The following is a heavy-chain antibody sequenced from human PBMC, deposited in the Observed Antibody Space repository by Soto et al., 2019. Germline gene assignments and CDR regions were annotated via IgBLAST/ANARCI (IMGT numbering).Heavy chain of an antibody. V-gene: IGHV3-53*01. D-gene: IGHD3-16*02. J-gene: IGHJ6*02. Sequence: GGSLRLSCAPSGFTVSSNYMSWVRQAPGKGLEWVSVIYSDGRTYYADSVKGRFTISRDNPKNTLYLQMNSLRAEDPAVYYCARDLRLGELSFDYWDVWHQGPTVTVSS. CDR3: ARDLRLGELSFDYWDV. CDR2: IYSDGRT. CDR1: GFTVSSNY.